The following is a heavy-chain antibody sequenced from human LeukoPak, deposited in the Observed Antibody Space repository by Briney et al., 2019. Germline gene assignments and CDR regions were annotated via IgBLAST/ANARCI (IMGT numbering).Heavy chain of an antibody. CDR2: ISSSSSYI. D-gene: IGHD2-2*01. J-gene: IGHJ4*02. CDR1: GFTFSSYS. CDR3: AGDRDIVVVPAPLDY. V-gene: IGHV3-21*01. Sequence: GGSLRLSCAASGFTFSSYSMNWVRQAPGKGLEWVSSISSSSSYIYYADSVKGRFTISRDNAKNSLYLQMNSLRAEDTAVYYCAGDRDIVVVPAPLDYWGQGTLVTVSS.